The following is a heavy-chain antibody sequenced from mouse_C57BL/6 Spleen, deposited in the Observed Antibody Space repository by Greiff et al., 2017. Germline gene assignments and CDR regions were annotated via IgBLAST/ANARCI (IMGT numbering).Heavy chain of an antibody. Sequence: EVKVEESGPGLVKPSQSLSLTCSVTGYSITSGYYWNWIRQFPGNKLEWMGYISYDGSNNYNPSLKNRISITRDTSKNQFFLKLNSVTTEDTATYYCARGGGGNFDYWGQGTTLTVSS. J-gene: IGHJ2*01. CDR2: ISYDGSN. CDR3: ARGGGGNFDY. CDR1: GYSITSGYY. D-gene: IGHD1-1*02. V-gene: IGHV3-6*01.